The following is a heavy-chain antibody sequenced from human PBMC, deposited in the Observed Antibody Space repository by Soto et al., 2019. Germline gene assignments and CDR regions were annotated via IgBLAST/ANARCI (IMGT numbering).Heavy chain of an antibody. V-gene: IGHV4-59*08. CDR3: ARHGESRYYYSMDV. CDR1: GGSISSYY. Sequence: PSETLSLTCAVSGGSISSYYWNWIRQPPGKGLEKIGYIYYSGSTNYNPSLKSRVNISLDTSKNQFSLKQSSVTAADSAVYFCARHGESRYYYSMDVWGQGTTVTVSS. J-gene: IGHJ6*02. CDR2: IYYSGST. D-gene: IGHD3-10*01.